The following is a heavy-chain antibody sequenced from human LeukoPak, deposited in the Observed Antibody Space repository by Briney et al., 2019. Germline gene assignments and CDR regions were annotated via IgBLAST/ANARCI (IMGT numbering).Heavy chain of an antibody. D-gene: IGHD2-2*01. CDR2: ISAYNGNT. CDR3: ARDGPLGYCSSTSCYAWFDP. V-gene: IGHV1-18*01. Sequence: ASVKVSCKASGYTFTSYGISWVRQAPGQGLEWMGWISAYNGNTNYAQKLQGRVTMTTDTSTSTAYMELRSLRSDDTAVYYCARDGPLGYCSSTSCYAWFDPWGQGTLVTVSS. CDR1: GYTFTSYG. J-gene: IGHJ5*02.